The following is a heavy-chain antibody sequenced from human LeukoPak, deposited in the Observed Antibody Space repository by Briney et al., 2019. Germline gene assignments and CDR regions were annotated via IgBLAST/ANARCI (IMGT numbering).Heavy chain of an antibody. CDR2: ISGKGGST. Sequence: PGGSLRLSCAASGFTFAAYAMSRVRQAPGKGLKWCSGISGKGGSTAYADSVKGRFTISRDNAKKTLYLQMNSLRAQDTAVYYCARDLVGGWTGFGYWGQGTLVTVSS. CDR1: GFTFAAYA. J-gene: IGHJ4*02. V-gene: IGHV3-20*04. CDR3: ARDLVGGWTGFGY. D-gene: IGHD2-15*01.